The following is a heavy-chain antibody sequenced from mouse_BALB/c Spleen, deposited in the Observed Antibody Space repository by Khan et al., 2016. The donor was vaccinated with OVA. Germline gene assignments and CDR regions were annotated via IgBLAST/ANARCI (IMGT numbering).Heavy chain of an antibody. CDR3: ARVDGGDFDY. CDR1: GYSITSDYA. CDR2: ISYSGNT. V-gene: IGHV3-2*02. Sequence: EVKLQESGPGLVKPSQSLSLTCTVTGYSITSDYAWNWIRQFPGNKLEWMGFISYSGNTKYNPSLKSRSSITRDTSKNQFFLQLNSVTTEDTATYYCARVDGGDFDYWGQGTSLTVSS. J-gene: IGHJ2*02. D-gene: IGHD2-3*01.